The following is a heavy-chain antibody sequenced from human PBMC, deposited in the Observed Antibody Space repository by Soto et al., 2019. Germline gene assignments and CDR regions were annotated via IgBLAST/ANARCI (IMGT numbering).Heavy chain of an antibody. J-gene: IGHJ6*01. CDR1: GGTFSSYS. CDR2: SIPSCPTA. CDR3: ALRTLVFGVVAMGGLDV. D-gene: IGHD3-3*01. V-gene: IGHV1-69*14. Sequence: QVQLVQSGAELKKPGSSVRVSCQASGGTFSSYSVNWVRQAPGQGLAWMGGSIPSCPTADHAQRFQGRVTITADKFTNTDYMAMSSLRYDDTTVYCCALRTLVFGVVAMGGLDVWGQGTTVTVSS.